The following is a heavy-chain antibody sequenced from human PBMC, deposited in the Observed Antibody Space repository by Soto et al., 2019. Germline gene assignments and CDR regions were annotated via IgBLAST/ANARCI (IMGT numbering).Heavy chain of an antibody. Sequence: PSETLSLTCTVSGGSISSGDYYWSWIRQPPGKGLEWIGYIYYSGSTYYNPSLKSRVTISVDTSKNQFSLKLSSVTAADTAVYYCARAPYYYDSSGYYSYYFDYWGQGTLVTVSS. J-gene: IGHJ4*02. CDR3: ARAPYYYDSSGYYSYYFDY. D-gene: IGHD3-22*01. CDR1: GGSISSGDYY. V-gene: IGHV4-30-4*01. CDR2: IYYSGST.